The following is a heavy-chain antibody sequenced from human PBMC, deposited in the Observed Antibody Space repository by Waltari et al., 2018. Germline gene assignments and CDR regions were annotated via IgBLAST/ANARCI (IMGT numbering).Heavy chain of an antibody. J-gene: IGHJ4*02. Sequence: QVQLQQWGAGLLKPSEPLSLTCAVYGGSFSGYYWSWIRQPPGKGLEWIGEINHSGRTNYNPSLKSRVTISVDTSKNQFSLKLSSVTAADTAVYYCARAPLSGGSGSYNYWGQGTLVTVSS. D-gene: IGHD3-10*01. CDR3: ARAPLSGGSGSYNY. V-gene: IGHV4-34*01. CDR1: GGSFSGYY. CDR2: INHSGRT.